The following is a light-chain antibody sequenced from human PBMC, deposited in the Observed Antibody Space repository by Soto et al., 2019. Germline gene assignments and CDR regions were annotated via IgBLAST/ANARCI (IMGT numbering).Light chain of an antibody. V-gene: IGKV3-20*01. J-gene: IGKJ1*01. CDR2: DAS. CDR3: QQYGTSPRT. Sequence: EIVLTQSPGTLSLSPGERATLSCRASQSVSTFYLAWYQQKPGQAPRLLIYDASSRATGIPDRFSGSGSGTDFTLTISRLEPEDLAVYYCQQYGTSPRTFGQGTKVEVK. CDR1: QSVSTFY.